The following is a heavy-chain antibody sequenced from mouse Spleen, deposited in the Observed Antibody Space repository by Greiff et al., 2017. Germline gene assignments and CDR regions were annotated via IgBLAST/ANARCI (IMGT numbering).Heavy chain of an antibody. CDR3: ARQDYFDY. J-gene: IGHJ2*01. Sequence: EVKLVESGGGLVKPGGSLKLSCAASGFTFSSYAMSWVRQTPEKRLEWVATISSGGSYTYYPDSVKGRFTISRDNAKNTLYLQMSSLGSEDTAMYYCARQDYFDYWGQGTTLTVSS. CDR2: ISSGGSYT. CDR1: GFTFSSYA. V-gene: IGHV5-9-3*01.